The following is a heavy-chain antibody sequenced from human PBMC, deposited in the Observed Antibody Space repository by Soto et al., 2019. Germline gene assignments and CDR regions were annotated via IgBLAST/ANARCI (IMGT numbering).Heavy chain of an antibody. CDR3: ARKSNGHSNYLFDY. V-gene: IGHV3-21*04. CDR2: ISSSSSYI. D-gene: IGHD2-8*01. Sequence: GGSLRLSCAASGFTFSSYSMNWVRQAPGKGLEWVSSISSSSSYIYYADSVKGRFTISRDNAKNQFSLKLSSVTAADTAIYYCARKSNGHSNYLFDYWGQGTLVTVSS. J-gene: IGHJ4*02. CDR1: GFTFSSYS.